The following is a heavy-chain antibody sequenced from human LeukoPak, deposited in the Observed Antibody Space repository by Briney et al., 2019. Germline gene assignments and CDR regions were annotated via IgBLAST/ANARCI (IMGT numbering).Heavy chain of an antibody. CDR3: ARGYRNYDFWSGYFDNYYMDV. D-gene: IGHD3-3*01. Sequence: ASGKVSCKASGYTFTSYGISWVRQAPGQGLEWMGWISAYNGNTNYAQKLQGRVTMTTDTSTSTAYMELRSLRSDDTAVYYCARGYRNYDFWSGYFDNYYMDVWGKGTTVTVSS. V-gene: IGHV1-18*01. CDR2: ISAYNGNT. J-gene: IGHJ6*03. CDR1: GYTFTSYG.